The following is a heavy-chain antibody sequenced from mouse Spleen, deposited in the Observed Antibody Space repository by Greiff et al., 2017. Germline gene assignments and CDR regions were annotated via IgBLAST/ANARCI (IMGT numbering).Heavy chain of an antibody. CDR1: GFSLTSYG. CDR2: IWSGGST. Sequence: VKLMESGPGLVQPSQSLSITCTVSGFSLTSYGVHWVRQSPGKGLEWLGVIWSGGSTDYNAAFISRLSISKDNSKSQVFFKMNSLQADDTAIYYWARKITTPYWYFDVRGAGTTVTGSS. J-gene: IGHJ1*01. V-gene: IGHV2-2*01. D-gene: IGHD1-1*01. CDR3: ARKITTPYWYFDV.